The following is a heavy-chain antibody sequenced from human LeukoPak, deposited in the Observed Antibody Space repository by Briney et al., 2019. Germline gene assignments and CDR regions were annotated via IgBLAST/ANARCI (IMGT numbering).Heavy chain of an antibody. D-gene: IGHD3-3*01. CDR2: IYHSGST. CDR1: GGSISSTNW. Sequence: SGTLSLTCAVSGGSISSTNWWSWVRQPPGKGLEWIGEIYHSGSTNYNPSLKSRVIISVDKSKNQFSLKLSSVTAADTAVYYCTGNGYYSLEYWGQGTLVTVSS. V-gene: IGHV4-4*02. CDR3: TGNGYYSLEY. J-gene: IGHJ4*02.